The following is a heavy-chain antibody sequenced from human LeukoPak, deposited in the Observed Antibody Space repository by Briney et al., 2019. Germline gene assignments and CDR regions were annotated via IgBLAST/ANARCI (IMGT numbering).Heavy chain of an antibody. CDR1: RSSISSSHYY. Sequence: PSETLSLTCTVSRSSISSSHYYWGWIRQPPGKGLEWIGSIFYSGSTYYNPSLKSRVTISVDTSKNQFSLKLSSVTAADTAMYYCARLLTNDYGDPSYWYFDLWGRGTLVTVSS. D-gene: IGHD4/OR15-4a*01. V-gene: IGHV4-39*01. CDR2: IFYSGST. CDR3: ARLLTNDYGDPSYWYFDL. J-gene: IGHJ2*01.